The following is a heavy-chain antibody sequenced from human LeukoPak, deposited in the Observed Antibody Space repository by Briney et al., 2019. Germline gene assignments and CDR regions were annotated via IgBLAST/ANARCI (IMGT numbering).Heavy chain of an antibody. D-gene: IGHD2/OR15-2a*01. V-gene: IGHV3-48*04. CDR3: AREILYEDALDL. Sequence: GGSLRLSCAASGFTFGNYAMSWVRQAPGKGLEWLSYIGDSGTTIYYADSVKGRFTISRDNAKNSLYLQMNSLRAEDTAIYYCAREILYEDALDLWGQGTMVTVSS. J-gene: IGHJ3*01. CDR2: IGDSGTTI. CDR1: GFTFGNYA.